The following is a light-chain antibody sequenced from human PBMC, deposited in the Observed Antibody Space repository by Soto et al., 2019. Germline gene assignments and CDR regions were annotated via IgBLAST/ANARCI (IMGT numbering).Light chain of an antibody. CDR2: DNT. V-gene: IGLV1-40*01. J-gene: IGLJ2*01. CDR3: QSYDSSLSGSVV. Sequence: QSVLTQPPSVSGAPGQRVTISCTGSSSNIGADFEVNWYQQFPGRAPKLLIYDNTNRASGVPDRFSGSKSGTSASLAITGLQAGDEADYYCQSYDSSLSGSVVFGGGTKLTV. CDR1: SSNIGADFE.